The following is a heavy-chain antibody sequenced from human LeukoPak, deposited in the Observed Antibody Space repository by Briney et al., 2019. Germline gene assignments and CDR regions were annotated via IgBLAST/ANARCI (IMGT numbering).Heavy chain of an antibody. J-gene: IGHJ4*02. CDR2: ISYDGSSR. D-gene: IGHD3-22*01. Sequence: GRSLRLSCAASGFSFTYYAMHWVRRAPGKGLEWVAIISYDGSSRFYADSVKGRFTISRDNSKNTLDLQMNSLRAEDTAVYYCARGEYYYDGGYWGQGTLVTVSS. CDR3: ARGEYYYDGGY. V-gene: IGHV3-30-3*01. CDR1: GFSFTYYA.